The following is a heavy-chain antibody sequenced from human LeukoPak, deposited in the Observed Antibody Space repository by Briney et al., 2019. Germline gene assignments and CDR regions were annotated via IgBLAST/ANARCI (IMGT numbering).Heavy chain of an antibody. V-gene: IGHV4-39*07. Sequence: SETLSLTCTVSGGSISSSSYYWGWIRQPPGTGLEWIGSIYYSGSTYYNPSLKSRVTISVDTSKNQFFLKLTSVIAADTAVYYCARESGILTGPLFDYWGQGTLVTVSS. CDR1: GGSISSSSYY. D-gene: IGHD3-9*01. J-gene: IGHJ4*02. CDR3: ARESGILTGPLFDY. CDR2: IYYSGST.